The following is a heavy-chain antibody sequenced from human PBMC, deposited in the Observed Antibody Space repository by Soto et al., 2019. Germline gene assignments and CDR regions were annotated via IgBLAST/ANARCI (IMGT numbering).Heavy chain of an antibody. CDR3: ARASIGEASGWYDVGYYYYYGMDL. Sequence: SETLSLTCAVYGGSFSGYYWSWIRQPPGKGLEWIGEINHSGSTNYNPSLKSRVTISVDTSKNQFSLKLGSVTAADTAVYYCARASIGEASGWYDVGYYYYYGMDLWGQGTTVTVSS. J-gene: IGHJ6*02. CDR1: GGSFSGYY. D-gene: IGHD6-19*01. CDR2: INHSGST. V-gene: IGHV4-34*01.